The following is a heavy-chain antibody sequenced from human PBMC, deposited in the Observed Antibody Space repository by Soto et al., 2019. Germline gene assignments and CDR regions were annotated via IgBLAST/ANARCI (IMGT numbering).Heavy chain of an antibody. V-gene: IGHV4-39*01. CDR1: GGSIISTISY. J-gene: IGHJ5*02. CDR3: ARLHYGPDSSYIAVYWFDP. Sequence: TXATLWLPFTVSGGSIISTISYWGWIRQPPGKGLEWIGSIHYSGSTYYNPSLKSRVTISVDTSKNQFSLKLSSVTAADTAVYYCARLHYGPDSSYIAVYWFDPWGQRTLVTVSS. CDR2: IHYSGST. D-gene: IGHD3-10*01.